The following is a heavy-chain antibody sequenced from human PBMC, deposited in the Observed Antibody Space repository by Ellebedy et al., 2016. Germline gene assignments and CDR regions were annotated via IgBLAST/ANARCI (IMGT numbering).Heavy chain of an antibody. CDR1: GGSISSGDYY. D-gene: IGHD3-10*01. CDR2: IYYSGST. Sequence: SETLSLXCTVSGGSISSGDYYWSWIRQPPGKGLEWIGYIYYSGSTYYNPSLKSRVTISVDTSKNQFSLKLSSVTAADTAVYYCATAIRDGPSYYGSGNHWYFDLWGRGTLVTVSS. CDR3: ATAIRDGPSYYGSGNHWYFDL. V-gene: IGHV4-30-4*01. J-gene: IGHJ2*01.